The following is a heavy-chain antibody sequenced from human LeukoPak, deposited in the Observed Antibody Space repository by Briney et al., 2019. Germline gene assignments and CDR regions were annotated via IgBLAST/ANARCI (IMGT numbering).Heavy chain of an antibody. CDR2: ISWNSDNI. D-gene: IGHD3-22*01. J-gene: IGHJ4*02. V-gene: IGHV3-9*01. CDR1: GFTFDDYA. Sequence: PGGSLRLSCAASGFTFDDYAMYWVRQVPGKGLEWVSGISWNSDNIGYADSVKGRFTISRDNSKNTLYLQMNSLRAEDTAVYYCARDNSGYFDYWGQGTLVTVSS. CDR3: ARDNSGYFDY.